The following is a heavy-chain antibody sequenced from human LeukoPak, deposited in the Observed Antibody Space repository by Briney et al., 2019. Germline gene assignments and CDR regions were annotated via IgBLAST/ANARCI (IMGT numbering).Heavy chain of an antibody. CDR2: IYYSGST. Sequence: SETLSLTCTVSGGSISSYYWSWIRQPPGKGLEWIGYIYYSGSTNYNPSLKSRVTISVDTSKNQFSLKLSSVTAADTAVYYCARDRGYYDSSGPSNSWFDPWGQGTLVTVSS. CDR3: ARDRGYYDSSGPSNSWFDP. J-gene: IGHJ5*02. D-gene: IGHD3-22*01. V-gene: IGHV4-59*01. CDR1: GGSISSYY.